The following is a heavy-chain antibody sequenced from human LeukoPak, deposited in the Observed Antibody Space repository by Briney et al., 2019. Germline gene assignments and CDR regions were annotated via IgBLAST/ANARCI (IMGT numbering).Heavy chain of an antibody. CDR1: GFTFSSYW. D-gene: IGHD3-22*01. J-gene: IGHJ4*02. CDR3: ARGAYYYED. V-gene: IGHV3-48*01. CDR2: ISSSSSTI. Sequence: GSLRLSCAASGFTFSSYWMSWVRQAPGKGLEWVSYISSSSSTIYYADSVKGRFTISRDNAKNSLYLQMNSLRAEDTAVYYCARGAYYYEDWGQGTLVTVSS.